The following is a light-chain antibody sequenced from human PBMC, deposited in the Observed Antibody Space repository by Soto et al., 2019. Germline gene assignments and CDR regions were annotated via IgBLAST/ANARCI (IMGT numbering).Light chain of an antibody. J-gene: IGLJ1*01. CDR3: TSYTSSSTNYV. Sequence: QSALTQPASVSGSPGQSITISCTGTSSDIGGYNYVSWYQQHPGKAPKLMIYEVSNRPSGVSNRFSGSESGNTASLTISGLQDEDEADYYCTSYTSSSTNYVFGTGTKVTVL. CDR1: SSDIGGYNY. V-gene: IGLV2-14*01. CDR2: EVS.